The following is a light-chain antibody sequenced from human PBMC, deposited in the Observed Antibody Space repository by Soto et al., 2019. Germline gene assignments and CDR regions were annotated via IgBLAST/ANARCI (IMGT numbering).Light chain of an antibody. J-gene: IGKJ1*01. Sequence: EIVLTQSPGTLSLSPGASAPLSGRASQSVSNNYLAWYQQKPGQDPRLLIYGASNRATGIPDRFSGSGSGTDFTLTISRLEPEDFAVYYCKQYGSSGTVGKGNKVDIK. CDR1: QSVSNNY. CDR2: GAS. V-gene: IGKV3-20*01. CDR3: KQYGSSGT.